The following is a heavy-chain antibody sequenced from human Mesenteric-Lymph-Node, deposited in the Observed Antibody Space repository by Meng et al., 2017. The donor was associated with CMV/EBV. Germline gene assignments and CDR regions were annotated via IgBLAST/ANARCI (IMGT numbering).Heavy chain of an antibody. Sequence: SETLSLTCTVSTGSISGSDYYRVWIRQPPGKGLEWIGSIYYGGRTYYNPSLKSRVTISVDTSKKYFSLRLSSVTAADTAVYYCARRGPTARPLWGQGTLVTVSS. D-gene: IGHD6-6*01. CDR2: IYYGGRT. V-gene: IGHV4-39*02. CDR1: TGSISGSDYY. J-gene: IGHJ4*02. CDR3: ARRGPTARPL.